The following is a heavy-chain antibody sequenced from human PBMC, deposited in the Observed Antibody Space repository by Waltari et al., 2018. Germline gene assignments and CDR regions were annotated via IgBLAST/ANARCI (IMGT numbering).Heavy chain of an antibody. V-gene: IGHV4-4*02. Sequence: QVQLQESGPGLVKPSGTLSLTCAVSGGSISSSNWWSWVRQPPGKGLEWIGEIAHSGRTNYNPARKVRVTISVDKSKSQFSLRLSSVTAADTAVYYCARAGGYNGNDYFDYWGQGTLVTVSS. CDR2: IAHSGRT. CDR3: ARAGGYNGNDYFDY. CDR1: GGSISSSNW. J-gene: IGHJ4*02. D-gene: IGHD5-12*01.